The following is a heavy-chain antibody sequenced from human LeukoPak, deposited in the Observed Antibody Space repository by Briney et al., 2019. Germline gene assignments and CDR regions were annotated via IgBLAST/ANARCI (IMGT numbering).Heavy chain of an antibody. CDR2: IYYSGST. CDR3: ARWMQLVRGFDY. CDR1: GGSISSSRYY. Sequence: PSETLSLTCTVSGGSISSSRYYSVWIRQPPGKGLEWIGSIYYSGSTYYNPSLKSRVTISVDTSKNQFSLKLSSVTAADTAVYYCARWMQLVRGFDYWGQGTLVPVSS. D-gene: IGHD6-6*01. J-gene: IGHJ4*02. V-gene: IGHV4-39*07.